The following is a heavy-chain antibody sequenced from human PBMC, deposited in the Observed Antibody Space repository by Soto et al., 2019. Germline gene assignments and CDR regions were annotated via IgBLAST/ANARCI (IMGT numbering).Heavy chain of an antibody. J-gene: IGHJ4*02. CDR3: ARDALGSIDY. Sequence: VQLVESGGGVVQPGRSLRLSCAASGFAFSNYAIHWVRLAPGKGLECVTLISSDGNIKDYTDSVKGRFTISRDNSMKTVYLQMNSLRAEDTAVYYCARDALGSIDYWGQGTLVTVSS. V-gene: IGHV3-30-3*01. CDR1: GFAFSNYA. CDR2: ISSDGNIK. D-gene: IGHD1-26*01.